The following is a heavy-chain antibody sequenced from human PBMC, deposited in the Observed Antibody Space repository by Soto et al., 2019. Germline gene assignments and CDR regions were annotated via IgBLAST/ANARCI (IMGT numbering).Heavy chain of an antibody. Sequence: QVQLVQSGAEEKKPGASVKVSCKASGYTFIRYYMHWVRQAPGQGLEWMGIINPSGGSTSYAQKFQGRVIMTRDTSSSTVHMEPSRLRSEDTAVYYCARGHITGTFDYWGQGTLVTVSS. CDR2: INPSGGST. V-gene: IGHV1-46*01. J-gene: IGHJ4*02. CDR1: GYTFIRYY. D-gene: IGHD1-7*01. CDR3: ARGHITGTFDY.